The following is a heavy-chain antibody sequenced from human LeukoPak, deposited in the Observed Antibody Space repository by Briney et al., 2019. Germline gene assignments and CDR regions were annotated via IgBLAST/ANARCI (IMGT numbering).Heavy chain of an antibody. J-gene: IGHJ6*02. V-gene: IGHV1-2*02. Sequence: ASVKVSCKASGFIFTSYGISWVRQAPGQGLEWMGWINPNSGGTNYAQKFQGRVTMTRDTSISTAYMELSRLRSDDTAVYYCARDPGDYQYYYYGMDVWGQGTTVTVSS. D-gene: IGHD4-17*01. CDR2: INPNSGGT. CDR1: GFIFTSYG. CDR3: ARDPGDYQYYYYGMDV.